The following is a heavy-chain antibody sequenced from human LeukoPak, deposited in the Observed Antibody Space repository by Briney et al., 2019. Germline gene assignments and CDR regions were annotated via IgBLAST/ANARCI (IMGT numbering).Heavy chain of an antibody. CDR1: GGSISSSTYY. CDR2: IDYSGST. V-gene: IGHV4-39*01. D-gene: IGHD3-16*01. CDR3: VRGPTLRHYQY. J-gene: IGHJ4*02. Sequence: PSETLSLTCTVSGGSISSSTYYWGWIRRPPGKGLEWIGSIDYSGSTYYKLSIKSRVSVSVDTSKNQFSLNLSSVTAADTAVYYCVRGPTLRHYQYWGQGTLVTVSS.